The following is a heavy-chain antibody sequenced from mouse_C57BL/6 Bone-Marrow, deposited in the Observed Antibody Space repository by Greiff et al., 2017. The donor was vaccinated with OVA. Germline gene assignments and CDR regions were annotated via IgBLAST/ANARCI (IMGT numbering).Heavy chain of an antibody. Sequence: VQLQESGAELVRPGASVTLSCKASGYTFTDYEMHWVKQTPVHGLEWIGAIDPETGGTAYNQKFKGKAILTADKSSSTAYMELRSLTSEDSAVYYCTRPAYYSNYSYAMDYWGQGTSVTVSS. V-gene: IGHV1-15*01. J-gene: IGHJ4*01. CDR3: TRPAYYSNYSYAMDY. CDR2: IDPETGGT. CDR1: GYTFTDYE. D-gene: IGHD2-5*01.